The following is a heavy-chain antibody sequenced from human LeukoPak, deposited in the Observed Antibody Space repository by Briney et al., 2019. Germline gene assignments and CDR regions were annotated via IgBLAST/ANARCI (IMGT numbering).Heavy chain of an antibody. CDR3: VRDRHWTNDWVFDY. D-gene: IGHD1/OR15-1a*01. CDR1: GGSIGTYY. CDR2: IYYNGYT. J-gene: IGHJ4*02. Sequence: SDTLSLTCTVSGGSIGTYYWSWIRQPPGKGLEWIGYIYYNGYTDYNPSLKSRVTISLHTSKNQFSLKLSSVNAADTAVYYCVRDRHWTNDWVFDYWGQGTLVTVSS. V-gene: IGHV4-59*01.